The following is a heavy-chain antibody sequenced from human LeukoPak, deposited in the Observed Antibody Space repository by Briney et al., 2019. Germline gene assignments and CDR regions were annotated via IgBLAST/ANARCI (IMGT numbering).Heavy chain of an antibody. V-gene: IGHV4-59*01. J-gene: IGHJ4*02. CDR3: ARRRDYFDS. Sequence: SETLSLTCTVSDGSISSYYWSWIRQPPGKGLEWIGYIYYSGSTNYNPSLKSRVTISVDTSKNQFTLKLSSVTAADTAVYYCARRRDYFDSWGQGTLVTVSS. CDR2: IYYSGST. CDR1: DGSISSYY.